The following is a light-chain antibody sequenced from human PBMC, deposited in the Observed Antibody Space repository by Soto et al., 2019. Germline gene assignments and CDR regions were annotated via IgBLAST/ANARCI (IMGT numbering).Light chain of an antibody. J-gene: IGLJ2*01. CDR3: QSFDSSLSGSLV. V-gene: IGLV1-40*01. Sequence: QSVLTQPPSVSGAPGQRVTISCTGSSSNIGARYDVHWYQQLPGTAPKLLTYGNNNRPSGVPDRFSGSKSGTSASLAITGLQAEDEADYYCQSFDSSLSGSLVFGGGTKLTVL. CDR1: SSNIGARYD. CDR2: GNN.